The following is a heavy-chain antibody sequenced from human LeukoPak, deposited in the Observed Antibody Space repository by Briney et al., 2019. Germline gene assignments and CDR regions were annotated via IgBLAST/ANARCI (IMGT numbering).Heavy chain of an antibody. J-gene: IGHJ3*02. CDR2: IYHSGST. CDR1: GGSFSGYY. Sequence: SETLSLTCAVYGGSFSGYYWSWIRQPPGKGLEWIGEIYHSGSTNYNPSLKSRVTISVDKSKNQFSLKLSSVTAADTAVYYCARDSALVGAHDAFNIWGQGTMVTVSS. CDR3: ARDSALVGAHDAFNI. D-gene: IGHD1-26*01. V-gene: IGHV4-34*01.